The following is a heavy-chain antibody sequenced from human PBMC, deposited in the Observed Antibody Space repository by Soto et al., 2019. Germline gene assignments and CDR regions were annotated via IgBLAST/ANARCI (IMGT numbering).Heavy chain of an antibody. CDR2: IYYSGST. J-gene: IGHJ5*02. D-gene: IGHD3-22*01. V-gene: IGHV4-61*01. CDR3: ARDSYYYDSSGRPNWFDP. Sequence: SETLSLTCTVSGGSISSSSYYWGWIRQPPGKGLEWIGYIYYSGSTNYNPSLKSRVTISVDTSKNQFSLKPSSVTAADTAVYYCARDSYYYDSSGRPNWFDPWGQGTLVTVS. CDR1: GGSISSSSYY.